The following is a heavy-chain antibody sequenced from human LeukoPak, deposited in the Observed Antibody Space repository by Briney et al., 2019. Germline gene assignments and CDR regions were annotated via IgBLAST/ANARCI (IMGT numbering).Heavy chain of an antibody. D-gene: IGHD6-13*01. CDR1: GFTFSSYA. J-gene: IGHJ4*02. Sequence: GGSLRLSCAASGFTFSSYAMHWVRQAPGKGLECVAVISYDGSNKYYADSVKGRFTISRDNSKNTLYLQMNSLRAEDTAVYYCARAFAKYSSSWYGDYWGQGTLVTVSS. CDR3: ARAFAKYSSSWYGDY. CDR2: ISYDGSNK. V-gene: IGHV3-30-3*01.